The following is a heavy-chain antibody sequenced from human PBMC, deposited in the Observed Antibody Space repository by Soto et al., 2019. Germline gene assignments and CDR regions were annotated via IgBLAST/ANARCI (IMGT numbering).Heavy chain of an antibody. CDR1: GGSISSYY. CDR3: AGMWGGTFDI. Sequence: QVQLQESGPGLVKPSETLSLTCTGSGGSISSYYWSWIRQPPGKGLEWIGSIYYGGSTNYNPSLKSRLTISVAKTKDHFSGKLSYGRAADTAVQSGAGMWGGTFDIRGQGTTGTLSS. D-gene: IGHD3-10*01. V-gene: IGHV4-59*01. J-gene: IGHJ3*02. CDR2: IYYGGST.